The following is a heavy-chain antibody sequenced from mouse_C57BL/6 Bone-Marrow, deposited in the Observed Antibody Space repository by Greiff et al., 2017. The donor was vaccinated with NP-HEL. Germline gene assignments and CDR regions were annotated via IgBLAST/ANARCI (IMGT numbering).Heavy chain of an antibody. V-gene: IGHV5-15*01. CDR1: GFTFSDYG. CDR2: LSNLAYSI. J-gene: IGHJ1*03. Sequence: EVQLVESGGGLVQPGGSLKLSCAASGFTFSDYGMAWVRQAPRKGPEWVAFLSNLAYSISYADSVTGRFTISRENAKNTLYLEMSRLRSEDTAMYYCARLTGGYWYFDVWGTGTTVTVSS. D-gene: IGHD4-1*01. CDR3: ARLTGGYWYFDV.